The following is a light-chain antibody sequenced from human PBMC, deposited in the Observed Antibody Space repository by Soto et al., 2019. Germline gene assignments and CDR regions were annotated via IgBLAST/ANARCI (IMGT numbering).Light chain of an antibody. CDR1: QSVSSSY. J-gene: IGKJ1*01. CDR2: GAS. V-gene: IGKV3-20*01. Sequence: EIVLTQSPGTLSLSPGERATLSCRASQSVSSSYLAWYQQKPGQAPRLLIYGASSRDTGIPDRFSGSGSGTVFTLTISRLETEDFAGYYCQQYGSSRTFGQGTKVEIK. CDR3: QQYGSSRT.